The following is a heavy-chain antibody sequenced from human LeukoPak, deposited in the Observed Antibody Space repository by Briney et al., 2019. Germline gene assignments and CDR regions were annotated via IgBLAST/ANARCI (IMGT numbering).Heavy chain of an antibody. Sequence: ASVKVSCKASGYTFTSYGISWVRQAPGQGLEWMGWISANNGNTKYNTKYAQNLQGRVTMTTDISTSTAYMELRTLRSDDTAVYYCAREGYSSSWNYFDYWGQGALVTVSS. J-gene: IGHJ4*02. D-gene: IGHD6-13*01. CDR1: GYTFTSYG. V-gene: IGHV1-18*01. CDR2: ISANNGNTKYNT. CDR3: AREGYSSSWNYFDY.